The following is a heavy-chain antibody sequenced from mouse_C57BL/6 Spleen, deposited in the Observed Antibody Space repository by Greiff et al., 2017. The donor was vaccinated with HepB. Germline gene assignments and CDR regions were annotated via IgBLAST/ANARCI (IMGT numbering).Heavy chain of an antibody. CDR3: ARALPYEGYFDY. V-gene: IGHV5-16*01. J-gene: IGHJ2*01. CDR2: INYDGSST. CDR1: GFTFSDYY. D-gene: IGHD2-3*01. Sequence: EVQLVESEGGLVQPGRSMKLSCTASGFTFSDYYMAWVRQVPEKGLEWVANINYDGSSTYYLDSLKSRFIISRDNAKNILYLQMSSLKSEDTATYYCARALPYEGYFDYWGQGTTLTVSS.